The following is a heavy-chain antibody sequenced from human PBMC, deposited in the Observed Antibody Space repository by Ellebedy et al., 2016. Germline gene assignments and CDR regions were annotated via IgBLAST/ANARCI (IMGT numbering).Heavy chain of an antibody. CDR1: GFTFSSYW. Sequence: GESLKISCAASGFTFSSYWMSWVRQAPGKGLEWVANIKQDGSEKYYVDSVKGRFTISRDNAKNSLYLQMNSLRAEDTAVYYCARLPYYDSSGYYYYYYGMDVWGQGTTVTVSS. J-gene: IGHJ6*02. D-gene: IGHD3-22*01. V-gene: IGHV3-7*01. CDR3: ARLPYYDSSGYYYYYYGMDV. CDR2: IKQDGSEK.